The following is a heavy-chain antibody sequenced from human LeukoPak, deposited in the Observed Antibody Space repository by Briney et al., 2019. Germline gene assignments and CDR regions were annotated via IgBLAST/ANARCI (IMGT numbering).Heavy chain of an antibody. Sequence: GASVKVSCKASGYTFTSYGISWVRQAPGQGLEWMGWTSAYNGNTNYAQKLQGRVTMTTDTSTSTAYTELRSLRSDDTAVYYCARDSGWNEGRFDYWGQGTLVTVSS. CDR2: TSAYNGNT. CDR3: ARDSGWNEGRFDY. D-gene: IGHD1-1*01. CDR1: GYTFTSYG. V-gene: IGHV1-18*01. J-gene: IGHJ4*02.